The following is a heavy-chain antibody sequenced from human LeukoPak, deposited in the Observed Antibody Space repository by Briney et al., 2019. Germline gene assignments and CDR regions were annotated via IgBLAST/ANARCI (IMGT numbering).Heavy chain of an antibody. CDR2: ISGNGINT. V-gene: IGHV3-23*01. CDR1: GFTFNTYA. J-gene: IGHJ4*02. CDR3: ARGVSD. Sequence: GGSLRLSCATSGFTFNTYAMNWVRQAPGKGLEWVSIISGNGINTYYAESVKGRFTISRDDSKNTLYLQMNSLRADDTAIYYCARGVSDWGQGPLVTVAS. D-gene: IGHD3-16*01.